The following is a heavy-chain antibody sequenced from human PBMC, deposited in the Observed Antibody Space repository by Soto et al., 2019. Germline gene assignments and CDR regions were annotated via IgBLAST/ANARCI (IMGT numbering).Heavy chain of an antibody. J-gene: IGHJ5*02. CDR1: GGSISSYY. CDR3: AREITIFGVAAAGGWFDP. V-gene: IGHV4-59*01. CDR2: IYYSGST. Sequence: PSETLSLTCTVSGGSISSYYWSWIRQPPGKGPEWIGYIYYSGSTNYNPSLKSRVTISVDTSKNQFSLKLSSVTAADTAVYYCAREITIFGVAAAGGWFDPWGQGTLVTVSS. D-gene: IGHD3-3*01.